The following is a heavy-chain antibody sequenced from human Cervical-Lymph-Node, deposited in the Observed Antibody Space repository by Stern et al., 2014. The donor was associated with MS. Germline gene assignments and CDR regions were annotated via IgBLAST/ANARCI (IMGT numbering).Heavy chain of an antibody. CDR1: GGSISSGDYY. V-gene: IGHV4-30-4*01. Sequence: QLQLQESGPGLVRPSQTLPLTCTVTGGSISSGDYYWNWIRQPPGQGLEWIGYIYYSRSTYYNPALESRLTMSVDTSKNHFSLKLSSVTATDTAVYYCARERRILGVDFTFIGYGMDVWGQGTTVTVSS. D-gene: IGHD3-16*01. CDR3: ARERRILGVDFTFIGYGMDV. J-gene: IGHJ6*02. CDR2: IYYSRST.